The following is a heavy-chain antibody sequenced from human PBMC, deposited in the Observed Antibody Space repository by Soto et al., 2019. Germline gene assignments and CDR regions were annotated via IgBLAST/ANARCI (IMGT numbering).Heavy chain of an antibody. D-gene: IGHD3-9*01. CDR1: GGSLSNYG. Sequence: QVQLVQSGAAVKKPGSSVKVSCKASGGSLSNYGISWVRQAPGQGLEWMGGIIPVFGTANYAQKFQGRVTITADESTSIXYMDVTSLRSEDTAVYYCARGDATKIVVTTYYAMDVWGQGTTVTVSS. J-gene: IGHJ6*02. V-gene: IGHV1-69*12. CDR3: ARGDATKIVVTTYYAMDV. CDR2: IIPVFGTA.